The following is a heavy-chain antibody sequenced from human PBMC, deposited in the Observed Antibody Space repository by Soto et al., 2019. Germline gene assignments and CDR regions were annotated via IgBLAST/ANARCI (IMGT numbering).Heavy chain of an antibody. CDR1: GGSFSGYY. V-gene: IGHV4-34*01. D-gene: IGHD2-15*01. J-gene: IGHJ3*02. Sequence: QVQLQQWGAGLLKPSETLSLTCAVYGGSFSGYYWSWIRQPPGKGLEWIGEINHSGSTNYNPSLKGRVTISVDTSKNQFSLKLSSVTAADTAVYYCAELPGPYDAFDIWGQGTMVTVSS. CDR2: INHSGST. CDR3: AELPGPYDAFDI.